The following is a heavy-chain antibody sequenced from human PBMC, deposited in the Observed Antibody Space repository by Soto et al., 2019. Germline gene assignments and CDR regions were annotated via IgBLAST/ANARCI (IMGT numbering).Heavy chain of an antibody. V-gene: IGHV3-33*01. D-gene: IGHD1-20*01. CDR1: GFTFSSYG. J-gene: IGHJ6*03. Sequence: PGGSLGLSCAASGFTFSSYGMHWVRQAPGKGLEWVAVIWYDGSNKYYADSVKGRFTISRDNSKNTLYLQMNSLRAEDTAVYYCAREYNISCYYMYVWGKGTTVTVSS. CDR3: AREYNISCYYMYV. CDR2: IWYDGSNK.